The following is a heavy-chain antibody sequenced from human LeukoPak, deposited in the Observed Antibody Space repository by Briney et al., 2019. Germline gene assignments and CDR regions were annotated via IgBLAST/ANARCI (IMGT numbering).Heavy chain of an antibody. CDR3: GRHMTTAIHLLDY. D-gene: IGHD4-11*01. Sequence: SETLSLTCTVSGGSISSSSYYWGWIRQPPGKGLEWIGSIYYSGSTYYNPSLKSRVTISVDTSKNQFSLKLSSVTAADTAVYYCGRHMTTAIHLLDYWGQGTLVTVSS. CDR2: IYYSGST. V-gene: IGHV4-39*01. CDR1: GGSISSSSYY. J-gene: IGHJ4*02.